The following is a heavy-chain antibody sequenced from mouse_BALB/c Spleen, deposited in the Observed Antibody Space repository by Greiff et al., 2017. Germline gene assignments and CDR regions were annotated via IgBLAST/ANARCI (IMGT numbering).Heavy chain of an antibody. V-gene: IGHV6-6*02. J-gene: IGHJ2*01. CDR2: IRLKSDNYAT. CDR3: TNRDY. CDR1: GFTFSSYW. Sequence: EVKLQESGGGLVQPGGSMKLSCVASGFTFSSYWMSWVRQSPEKGLEWVAEIRLKSDNYATHYAESVKGKFTISRDDSKSRLYLQMNSLRAEDTGIYYCTNRDYWGQGTTLTVSS.